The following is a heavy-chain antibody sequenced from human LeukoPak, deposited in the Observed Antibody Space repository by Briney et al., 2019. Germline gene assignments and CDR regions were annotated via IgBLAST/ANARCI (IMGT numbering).Heavy chain of an antibody. CDR1: GDTFTAFY. Sequence: GASVKVSCKSSGDTFTAFYIHFLRLAPGQGLQWLGWINPLNGDTKYPQNFEGRVTLTRDTSITTVYMQLPTLTYDDTAVYYCARDGSSWGTNRPPLNWFDPWGPGTQVTVSS. CDR3: ARDGSSWGTNRPPLNWFDP. CDR2: INPLNGDT. D-gene: IGHD3-16*02. J-gene: IGHJ5*02. V-gene: IGHV1-2*02.